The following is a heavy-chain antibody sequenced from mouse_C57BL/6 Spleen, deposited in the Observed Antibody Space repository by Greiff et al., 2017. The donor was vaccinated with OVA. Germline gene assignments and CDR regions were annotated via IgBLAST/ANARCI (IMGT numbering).Heavy chain of an antibody. CDR2: IRLKSDNYAT. J-gene: IGHJ2*01. CDR3: TGQTGFDY. CDR1: GFTFSNYW. Sequence: EVMLVESGGGLVQPGGSMKLSCVASGFTFSNYWMNWVRQSPEKGLEWVAQIRLKSDNYATHYAKSVKGRFTISRDDSKSSVYLQMNNLRAEDTGIYYCTGQTGFDYWGQGTTLTVSS. D-gene: IGHD4-1*01. V-gene: IGHV6-3*01.